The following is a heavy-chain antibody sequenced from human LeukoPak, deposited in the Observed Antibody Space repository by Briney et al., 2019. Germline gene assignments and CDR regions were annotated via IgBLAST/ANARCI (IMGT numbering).Heavy chain of an antibody. CDR3: AKVSAYYYASGFDY. D-gene: IGHD3-10*01. CDR1: GFTFSNAW. CDR2: ISYDGSNK. V-gene: IGHV3-30*18. J-gene: IGHJ4*02. Sequence: GGSLRLSCAASGFTFSNAWMSWVRQAPGKGLEWVAVISYDGSNKYYGDSVKGRFTISRDNSKKMLYLQMNSLRAEDTAVYYCAKVSAYYYASGFDYWGQGTLVTVSS.